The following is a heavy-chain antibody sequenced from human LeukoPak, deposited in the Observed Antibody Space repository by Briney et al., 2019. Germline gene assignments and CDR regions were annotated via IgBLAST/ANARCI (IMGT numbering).Heavy chain of an antibody. J-gene: IGHJ4*02. D-gene: IGHD3-10*01. Sequence: SETLSPTCTVSGGSISSYYWSWIRQPTGKGLEWIGYIYYSGSTNYNPSLKSRVTISVDTSKNQFSLKLSSVTAADTADYYCAREPYGSGTFDYWGQGTLVTVSA. CDR1: GGSISSYY. CDR3: AREPYGSGTFDY. CDR2: IYYSGST. V-gene: IGHV4-59*01.